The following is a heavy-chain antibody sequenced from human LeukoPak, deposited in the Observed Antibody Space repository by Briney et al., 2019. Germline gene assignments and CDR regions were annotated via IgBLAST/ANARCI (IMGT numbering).Heavy chain of an antibody. Sequence: PSETLSLTCAVYGGSFSGYYWSWIRQPPGKGLEWIGEINHSGSTNYNPSLKSRVTISVDTSKNQFSLKLSSVTAADTAVYYCARGLGYCSSTGCYAGTFVWFDPWGQGTLVTVSS. CDR2: INHSGST. V-gene: IGHV4-34*01. J-gene: IGHJ5*02. D-gene: IGHD2-2*01. CDR1: GGSFSGYY. CDR3: ARGLGYCSSTGCYAGTFVWFDP.